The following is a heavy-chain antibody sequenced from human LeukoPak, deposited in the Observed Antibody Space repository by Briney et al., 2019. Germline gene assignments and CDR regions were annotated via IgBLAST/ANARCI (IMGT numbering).Heavy chain of an antibody. CDR3: ARGDYGDYVHFDY. CDR1: GGTFSSYA. D-gene: IGHD4-17*01. J-gene: IGHJ4*02. Sequence: SVKVSCKASGGTFSSYAISWVRQAPGQGLEWMGRIIPIFGTANYAQKFQGRVTITTDESTSTAYKELSSLRSEDTAVYYCARGDYGDYVHFDYWGQGTLVTVSS. V-gene: IGHV1-69*05. CDR2: IIPIFGTA.